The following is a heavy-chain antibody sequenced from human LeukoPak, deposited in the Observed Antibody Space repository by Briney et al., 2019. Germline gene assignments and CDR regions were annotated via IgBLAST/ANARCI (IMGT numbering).Heavy chain of an antibody. D-gene: IGHD1-26*01. V-gene: IGHV3-7*01. Sequence: GGSLRLSCAASGFTFSSYAMSWVRQAPGKGLEWVANIKQDGSEKYYVDSVKGRFTISRDNAKNSLYLQMNSLRAEDTAVYYCARDRRRGGVGATSYYFDYWGQGTLVTVSS. CDR1: GFTFSSYA. CDR3: ARDRRRGGVGATSYYFDY. J-gene: IGHJ4*02. CDR2: IKQDGSEK.